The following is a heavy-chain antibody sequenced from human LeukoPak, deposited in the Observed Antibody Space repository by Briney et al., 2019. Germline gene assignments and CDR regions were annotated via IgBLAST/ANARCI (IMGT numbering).Heavy chain of an antibody. V-gene: IGHV3-30*02. CDR1: GFTFSSYG. CDR2: IRYDGSNK. CDR3: ARDLDSSNYYQGFDY. D-gene: IGHD3-22*01. J-gene: IGHJ4*02. Sequence: PGGSLRLSCAASGFTFSSYGMHWVRQAPGKGLEWVAFIRYDGSNKYYADSVKGRFTIPRDNAKNSLYLQMNSLRAEDTAVYYCARDLDSSNYYQGFDYWAQGTVVTVSS.